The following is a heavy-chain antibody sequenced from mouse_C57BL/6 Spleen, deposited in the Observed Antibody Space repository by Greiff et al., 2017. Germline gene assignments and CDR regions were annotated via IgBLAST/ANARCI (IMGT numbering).Heavy chain of an antibody. D-gene: IGHD1-1*01. CDR3: AGYYYGDWYFDV. CDR1: GFSLTSYA. J-gene: IGHJ1*03. V-gene: IGHV2-9-1*01. CDR2: IWTGGGT. Sequence: QVQLKESGPGLVAPSQSLSITCTVSGFSLTSYAISWVRQPPGKGLEWLGVIWTGGGTNYNSALKSRLSISNDNSRSEVFLKMNRLQTDDTARYYCAGYYYGDWYFDVWGTGTTVTVSS.